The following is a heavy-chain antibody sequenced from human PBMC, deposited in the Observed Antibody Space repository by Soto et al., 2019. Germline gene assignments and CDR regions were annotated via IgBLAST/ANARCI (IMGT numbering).Heavy chain of an antibody. J-gene: IGHJ6*02. Sequence: QVQLQESGPGLVKPSETLSLTCTVSGVSVTSGNYYWTCMRQPPGKGLEWIAYIHHAGTTNFNPSLKARISITIATSKNQISLQLHSVTAADTAVYFCARGGFWGYYDYSGIDVWGRGTKVSISS. V-gene: IGHV4-61*01. CDR2: IHHAGTT. D-gene: IGHD3-10*01. CDR3: ARGGFWGYYDYSGIDV. CDR1: GVSVTSGNYY.